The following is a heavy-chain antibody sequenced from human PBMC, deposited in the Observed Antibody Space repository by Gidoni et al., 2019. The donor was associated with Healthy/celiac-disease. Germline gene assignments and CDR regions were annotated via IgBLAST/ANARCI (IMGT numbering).Heavy chain of an antibody. CDR1: GFTFSSYA. V-gene: IGHV3-30*01. CDR2: ISYDGSNK. Sequence: QVQLVESGGGVVQPGRSLRLSCAASGFTFSSYAMHWVRQAPGKGLEWVAVISYDGSNKYYADSVKGRFTISRDNSKNTLYLQMNSLRAEDTAVYYCARDFDFWSGFTRFDYWGQGTLVTVSS. D-gene: IGHD3-3*01. CDR3: ARDFDFWSGFTRFDY. J-gene: IGHJ4*02.